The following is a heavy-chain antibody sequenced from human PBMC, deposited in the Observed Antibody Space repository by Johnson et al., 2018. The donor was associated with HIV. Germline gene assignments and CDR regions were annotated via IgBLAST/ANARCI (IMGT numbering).Heavy chain of an antibody. CDR3: AKPPSMGADAFDI. J-gene: IGHJ3*02. CDR2: ISFDGSNK. CDR1: GFSFNDYA. V-gene: IGHV3-30*18. Sequence: QVQLVESGGGVVQPGRSLRLSCSASGFSFNDYAMHWVRQAPGKGLEWVAVISFDGSNKYYADSVKGRFTISRDNSKNTLYLQMNSLRAEDTAVYYCAKPPSMGADAFDIWGQGTMVTVSS. D-gene: IGHD3-16*01.